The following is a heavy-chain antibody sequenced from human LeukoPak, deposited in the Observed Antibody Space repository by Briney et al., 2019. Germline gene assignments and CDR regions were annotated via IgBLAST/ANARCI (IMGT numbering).Heavy chain of an antibody. D-gene: IGHD4-23*01. CDR3: ARSLGGNPDY. V-gene: IGHV3-53*01. Sequence: PGGSLRLSCVLSGFTVSSSYMAWVRQAPGKGLEWVSVIYSGSNTYYADSVKGRFTISGDNSENTVYLQMNSLRAEDTAVYYCARSLGGNPDYWGQGTLVTVSS. CDR2: IYSGSNT. J-gene: IGHJ4*02. CDR1: GFTVSSSY.